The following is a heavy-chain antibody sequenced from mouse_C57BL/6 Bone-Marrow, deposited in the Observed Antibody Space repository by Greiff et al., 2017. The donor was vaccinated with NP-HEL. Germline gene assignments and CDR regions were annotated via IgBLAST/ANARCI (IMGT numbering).Heavy chain of an antibody. CDR3: ARWGGPYYFDY. CDR1: GYTFTDYY. V-gene: IGHV1-26*01. Sequence: EVQLQQSGPELVKPGASVKISCKASGYTFTDYYMNWVKQSHGKSLEWIGDINPNNGGTSYNQKFKGKATLTVDKSSSTAYMELRSLTSEDSAVYYCARWGGPYYFDYWGQGTTLTVSS. CDR2: INPNNGGT. J-gene: IGHJ2*01.